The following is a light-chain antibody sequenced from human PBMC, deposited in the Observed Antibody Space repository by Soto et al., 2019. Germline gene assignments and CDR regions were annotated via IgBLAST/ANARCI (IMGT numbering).Light chain of an antibody. CDR3: CSYAGSSTWV. CDR1: SSDVGAYVY. J-gene: IGLJ3*02. CDR2: EGS. Sequence: QSVLTQPRSVSGSPGQSVTISCTGTSSDVGAYVYVSWYQQHPGKAPKLMIYEGSKRPSGVSNRFSGSKSGNTASLTISGLQAEDEADYYCCSYAGSSTWVFGGGTQLTVL. V-gene: IGLV2-23*01.